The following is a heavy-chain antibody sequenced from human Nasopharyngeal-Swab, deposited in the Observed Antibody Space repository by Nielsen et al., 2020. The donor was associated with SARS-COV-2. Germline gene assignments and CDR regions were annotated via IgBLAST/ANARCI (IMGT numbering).Heavy chain of an antibody. Sequence: SETLSLTCTVSGGSISNYCWSWIRQPAGLPIEWIGCIYHSGSTNYNPSLKSRVTLSLDMSKTQFSLKLTSVTAADTAVYYCARGDRRGRAPNYYGMDVWGQGTTVTVSS. J-gene: IGHJ6*02. CDR3: ARGDRRGRAPNYYGMDV. D-gene: IGHD2-15*01. CDR1: GGSISNYC. CDR2: IYHSGST. V-gene: IGHV4-59*01.